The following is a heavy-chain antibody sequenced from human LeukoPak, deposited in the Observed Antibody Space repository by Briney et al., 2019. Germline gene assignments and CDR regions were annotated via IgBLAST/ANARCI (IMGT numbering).Heavy chain of an antibody. V-gene: IGHV1-3*01. CDR1: GYTFTSYA. Sequence: ASVKVSCKASGYTFTSYAMHWVRQAPGQRLEWMGWINAGNGNTKYSQKFQGRVTITRDTSASTAYMELSSLRSEDTAVYYCARVDYYYYGMDVWGKGTTVTVSS. CDR2: INAGNGNT. J-gene: IGHJ6*04. CDR3: ARVDYYYYGMDV.